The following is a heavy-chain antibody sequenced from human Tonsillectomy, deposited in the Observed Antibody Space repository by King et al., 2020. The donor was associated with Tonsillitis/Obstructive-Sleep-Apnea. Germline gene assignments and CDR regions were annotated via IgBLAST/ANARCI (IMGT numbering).Heavy chain of an antibody. CDR3: ERLESYYYMDV. D-gene: IGHD3-3*01. V-gene: IGHV2-26*01. Sequence: TLKESGPVLVKPTETLTLTCTVSGFSLSNARMGVSWLRQPPGKALEWLAHIFSSDEKSSRTSLNSRLTISKATSKSQVVLTMTNMDPVDTATYYGERLESYYYMDVCGKGTTVTVSS. J-gene: IGHJ6*03. CDR2: IFSSDEK. CDR1: GFSLSNARMG.